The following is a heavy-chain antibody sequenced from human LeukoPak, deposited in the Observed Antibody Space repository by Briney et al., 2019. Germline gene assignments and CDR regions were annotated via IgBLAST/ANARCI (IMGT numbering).Heavy chain of an antibody. J-gene: IGHJ4*02. CDR2: ISSSSSYI. V-gene: IGHV3-21*01. CDR3: ARGGYDIVVVVAFTPLGATDY. D-gene: IGHD2-15*01. CDR1: GFTFSSYS. Sequence: GGSLRLSCAASGFTFSSYSMNWVRQAPGKGLEWVSSISSSSSYIYYADSVKGRFTISRDNAKNSLYLQMNSLRAEDTAVYYCARGGYDIVVVVAFTPLGATDYWGQGTLVTVPS.